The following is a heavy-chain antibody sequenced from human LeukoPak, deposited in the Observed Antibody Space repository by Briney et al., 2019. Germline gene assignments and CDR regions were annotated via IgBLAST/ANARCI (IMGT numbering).Heavy chain of an antibody. J-gene: IGHJ5*02. CDR2: INHSGST. V-gene: IGHV4-34*01. CDR1: GGSFSGYY. D-gene: IGHD6-19*01. Sequence: SETLSLTCAVYGGSFSGYYWSWIRQPPGKGLEWIGEINHSGSTNYNPSLKSRVTISVDTSKNQFSLKLSSVTAADTAVYYCARKWQWLVDWFDPWGQGTLVTVSS. CDR3: ARKWQWLVDWFDP.